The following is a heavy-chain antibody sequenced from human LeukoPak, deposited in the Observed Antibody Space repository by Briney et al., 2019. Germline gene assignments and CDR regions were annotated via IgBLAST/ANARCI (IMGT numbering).Heavy chain of an antibody. Sequence: SETLSLTCTVSGGSISSSSYYWGWIRQPPGKGLEWIGSIYYSGSTYYNPSLKSRVTISVDTSKNQFSLKLSSVTAAGTAVYYCARHTNEQARELDYWGQGTLVTVSS. J-gene: IGHJ4*02. D-gene: IGHD1-1*01. CDR1: GGSISSSSYY. V-gene: IGHV4-39*01. CDR3: ARHTNEQARELDY. CDR2: IYYSGST.